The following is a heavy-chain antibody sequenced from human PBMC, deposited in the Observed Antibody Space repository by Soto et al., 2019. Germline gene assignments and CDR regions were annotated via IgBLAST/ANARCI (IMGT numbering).Heavy chain of an antibody. V-gene: IGHV4-30-2*01. CDR3: ARVGIAAAGDHAFDI. CDR2: IYHSGST. CDR1: GGSISSGGYS. D-gene: IGHD6-13*01. J-gene: IGHJ3*02. Sequence: QLQLQESGSGLVKPSQTLSLTCAVSGGSISSGGYSWSWIRQPPGKGLEWIGYIYHSGSTYYHPSLKSRVTISVDRSKNQFSLKLSSVTAADTAVYYCARVGIAAAGDHAFDIWGQGTMVTVSS.